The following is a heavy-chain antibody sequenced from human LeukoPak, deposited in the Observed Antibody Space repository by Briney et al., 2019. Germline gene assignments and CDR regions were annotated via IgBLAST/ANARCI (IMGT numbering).Heavy chain of an antibody. D-gene: IGHD3-3*01. CDR3: AKVPLGDYDFWSGSNWFDP. Sequence: GGSLRLSCAASGFTFASYAMSWVRQAPGKGLEWVSGIIGSGTSTYYADSVKGRFTISRDNSKNTLFVQMSSLSAEDTAVYYCAKVPLGDYDFWSGSNWFDPWGQGTLVTVSS. CDR2: IIGSGTST. V-gene: IGHV3-23*01. CDR1: GFTFASYA. J-gene: IGHJ5*02.